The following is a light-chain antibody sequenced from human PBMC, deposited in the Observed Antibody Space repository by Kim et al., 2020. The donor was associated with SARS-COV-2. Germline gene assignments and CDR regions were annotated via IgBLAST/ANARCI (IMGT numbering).Light chain of an antibody. CDR3: QVWDRSSDHWV. J-gene: IGLJ3*02. CDR2: YDS. CDR1: NIGSNS. Sequence: SYELTRPPSVSVAPGKTARITCGGSNIGSNSVHWYRQKPGQAPVLVMYYDSDRPSGIPERFSASKSGRTATLTISRVEAGDEADYYCQVWDRSSDHWVFGGGTQLTVL. V-gene: IGLV3-21*04.